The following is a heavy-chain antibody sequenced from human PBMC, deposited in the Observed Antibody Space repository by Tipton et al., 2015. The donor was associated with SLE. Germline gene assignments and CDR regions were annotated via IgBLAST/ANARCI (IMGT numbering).Heavy chain of an antibody. CDR3: AREGGSYTAFDY. D-gene: IGHD1-26*01. CDR1: GGPISSYF. V-gene: IGHV4-59*01. J-gene: IGHJ4*02. CDR2: IYYSGST. Sequence: TLSLTCTVSGGPISSYFWSWIPQPPGKGLEWIGHIYYSGSTNYNPSLKSRVTISVDTSKNQFSLKLSSVTAADTAVYYCAREGGSYTAFDYWGQGTLVTVSS.